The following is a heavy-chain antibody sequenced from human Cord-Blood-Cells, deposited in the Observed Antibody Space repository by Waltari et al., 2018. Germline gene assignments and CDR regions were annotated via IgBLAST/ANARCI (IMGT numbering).Heavy chain of an antibody. V-gene: IGHV4-59*01. CDR2: IYYSGST. D-gene: IGHD6-19*01. CDR3: AGPARGAEDAFDI. J-gene: IGHJ3*02. CDR1: GGSISSYY. Sequence: QVQLQESGPGLVKPSETLSLTCTVSGGSISSYYWSWIRQPPGKGLEWIGYIYYSGSTNYNPSLKSRVTISVDTSKNQFSLKLSSVTAADTAVYCCAGPARGAEDAFDIWGQGTMVTVSS.